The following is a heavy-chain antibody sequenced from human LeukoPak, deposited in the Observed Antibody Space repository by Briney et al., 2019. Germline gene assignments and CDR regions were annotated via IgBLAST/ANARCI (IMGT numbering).Heavy chain of an antibody. Sequence: GGSRRLSCVASGFTFSNFAMNWVRQAPGKGLEWVSVVTGDSGTTHYADSVKGRFTISRGNSKNTVYLQMNSLRAEDTAIYYCAKGWSGYFRSPFDLWGRGTMVTVSS. CDR2: VTGDSGTT. V-gene: IGHV3-23*01. J-gene: IGHJ3*01. CDR3: AKGWSGYFRSPFDL. D-gene: IGHD3-3*01. CDR1: GFTFSNFA.